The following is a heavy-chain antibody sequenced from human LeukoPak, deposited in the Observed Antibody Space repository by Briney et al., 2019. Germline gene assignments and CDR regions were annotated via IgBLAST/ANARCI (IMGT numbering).Heavy chain of an antibody. CDR1: GFTFNNAW. D-gene: IGHD3-10*01. CDR3: TTDGLAISYGSGSYDY. V-gene: IGHV3-15*01. Sequence: PGGSLRLSCAASGFTFNNAWMSWVRQAPGKALDWVGRIKSKTDGGTTDYAAPVKGRFTISRDDSKNTLYLQMNSLKTEDTAVYYCTTDGLAISYGSGSYDYWGQGTLVTVSS. J-gene: IGHJ4*02. CDR2: IKSKTDGGTT.